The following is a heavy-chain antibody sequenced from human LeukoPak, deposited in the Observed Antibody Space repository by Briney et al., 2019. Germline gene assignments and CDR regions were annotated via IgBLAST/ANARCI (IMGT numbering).Heavy chain of an antibody. CDR1: GFTFSSYE. Sequence: PGGSLRLSCAASGFTFSSYEMNWVRQAPGKGLEWVSYISSSGSTIYYADSVKGRFTISRDNAKNSLYLQMNSLRAEDTAAYYCALDYYDSSGYYLRAFDIWGQGTMVTVSS. CDR3: ALDYYDSSGYYLRAFDI. J-gene: IGHJ3*02. CDR2: ISSSGSTI. V-gene: IGHV3-48*03. D-gene: IGHD3-22*01.